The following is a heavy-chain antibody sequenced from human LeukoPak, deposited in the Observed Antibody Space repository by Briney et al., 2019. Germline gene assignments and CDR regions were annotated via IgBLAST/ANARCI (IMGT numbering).Heavy chain of an antibody. V-gene: IGHV3-30-3*01. J-gene: IGHJ4*02. CDR2: ISYDGSNK. Sequence: GGSLRLSCAASGFTFSSYAMHWVRQAPGKGLEWVAVISYDGSNKYYADSVKGRFTISRDKSKNTLYLQMNSLRAEDTAVYYCAREKTGITMIVEAFDYWGQGALVTVSS. D-gene: IGHD3-22*01. CDR1: GFTFSSYA. CDR3: AREKTGITMIVEAFDY.